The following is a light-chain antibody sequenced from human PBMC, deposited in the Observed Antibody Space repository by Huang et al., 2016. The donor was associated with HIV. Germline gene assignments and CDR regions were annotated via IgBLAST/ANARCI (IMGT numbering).Light chain of an antibody. V-gene: IGKV4-1*01. CDR2: WAS. Sequence: DIVMTQSPDYLTMSLGERATINCTSIQSVFFSAKNKNYLSWLQHKPGQAPKLLIYWASTRESGVPERFRGSGSGTDFSLTISSLQAEDVAVYYCQQYYETPPTFGGGTKVAIK. CDR3: QQYYETPPT. J-gene: IGKJ4*01. CDR1: QSVFFSAKNKNY.